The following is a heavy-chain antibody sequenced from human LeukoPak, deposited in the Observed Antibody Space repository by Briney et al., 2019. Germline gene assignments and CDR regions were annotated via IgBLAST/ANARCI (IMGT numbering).Heavy chain of an antibody. CDR2: IIPIFGTA. V-gene: IGHV1-69*05. D-gene: IGHD2-8*01. CDR1: GGTFSSYA. CDR3: ARDGRYCTNGVCYSRGWFDP. J-gene: IGHJ5*02. Sequence: GASVKVSCKASGGTFSSYAISWVRQAPGQGLEWIGRIIPIFGTANYAQKFQGRATITTDESTSTAYMELSSLRSEDTAVYYCARDGRYCTNGVCYSRGWFDPWGQGTLVTVSS.